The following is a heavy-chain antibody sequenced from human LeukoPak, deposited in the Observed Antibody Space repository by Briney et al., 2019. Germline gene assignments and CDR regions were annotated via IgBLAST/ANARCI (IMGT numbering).Heavy chain of an antibody. CDR2: ISGGSSTI. Sequence: GGSLRLSCAASGFTFSSYEMKSVRQAPGKGLAWVSYISGGSSTITYADSVKGRFTISRDNAKNSMYLQMNSLRAEATAVYFCARVQQPSGIQGYYYGMDVWGRGTTVTVSS. CDR3: ARVQQPSGIQGYYYGMDV. CDR1: GFTFSSYE. J-gene: IGHJ6*02. V-gene: IGHV3-48*03. D-gene: IGHD6-13*01.